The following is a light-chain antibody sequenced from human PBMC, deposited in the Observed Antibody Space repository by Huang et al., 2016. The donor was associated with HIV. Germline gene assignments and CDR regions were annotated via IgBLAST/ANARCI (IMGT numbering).Light chain of an antibody. Sequence: EIVMTQSPVTLSVSPGESATLSCRASQNVSTNLAWYQHKPGRAPRLLIYGASTRATRVPARFSASGSGTEFTLTVGGLRSDDFAVYYCQHYDNWAPATFGQGTKLGFK. CDR2: GAS. V-gene: IGKV3-15*01. CDR3: QHYDNWAPAT. CDR1: QNVSTN. J-gene: IGKJ1*01.